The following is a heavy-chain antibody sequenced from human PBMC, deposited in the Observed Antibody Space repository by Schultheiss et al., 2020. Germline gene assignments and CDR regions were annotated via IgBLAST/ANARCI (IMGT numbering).Heavy chain of an antibody. V-gene: IGHV4-34*01. CDR1: GGSFSGYY. Sequence: SETLSLTFAVYGGSFSGYYWSWIRQPPGKGLEWIGEINHSGSTNYNPSLKSRVTISVDTSKNQFSLKLSSVTAADTAVYYCARMTTVTDDAFDIWGQGTMVTVSS. CDR2: INHSGST. D-gene: IGHD4-17*01. J-gene: IGHJ3*02. CDR3: ARMTTVTDDAFDI.